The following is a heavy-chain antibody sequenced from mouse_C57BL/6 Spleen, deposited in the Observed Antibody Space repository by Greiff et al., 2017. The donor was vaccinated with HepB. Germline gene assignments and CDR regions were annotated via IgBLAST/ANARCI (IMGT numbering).Heavy chain of an antibody. CDR1: GYTFTDYE. CDR2: IDPETGGT. Sequence: VKLQESGAELVRPGASVTLSCKASGYTFTDYEMHWVKQTPVHGLEWIGAIDPETGGTAYNQKFKGKAILTADKSSSTAYMELRSLTSEDSAVYYCTRRTGPWYFDVWGTGTTVTVSS. D-gene: IGHD4-1*01. V-gene: IGHV1-15*01. J-gene: IGHJ1*03. CDR3: TRRTGPWYFDV.